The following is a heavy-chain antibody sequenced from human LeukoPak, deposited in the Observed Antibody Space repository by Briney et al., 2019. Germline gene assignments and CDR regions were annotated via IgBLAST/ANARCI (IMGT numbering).Heavy chain of an antibody. CDR3: AREDNWYFDL. Sequence: GGSLRLSCAASGFTLSDYYMSWVRQAPGKGREWVSKIRTSSSYTNYADSVKGRFTIYRENAKNSLYLQMNSLRAEDTAVYYCAREDNWYFDLWGRGTLVTVSS. J-gene: IGHJ2*01. CDR1: GFTLSDYY. CDR2: IRTSSSYT. V-gene: IGHV3-11*05.